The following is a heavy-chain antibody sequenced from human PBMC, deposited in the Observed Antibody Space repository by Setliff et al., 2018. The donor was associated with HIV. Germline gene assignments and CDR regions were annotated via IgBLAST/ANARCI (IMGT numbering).Heavy chain of an antibody. J-gene: IGHJ4*02. CDR2: ISNNGGKT. CDR1: GFTFSSYA. V-gene: IGHV3-23*01. Sequence: GGSLRLSCAASGFTFSSYAMTWVRQAPGKGLEWVSSISNNGGKTYYADSEKGRFTVSRDNSKNTLYLQMNSLSAADTAVYYCARHSPSDYWGQGTLVTVS. CDR3: ARHSPSDY.